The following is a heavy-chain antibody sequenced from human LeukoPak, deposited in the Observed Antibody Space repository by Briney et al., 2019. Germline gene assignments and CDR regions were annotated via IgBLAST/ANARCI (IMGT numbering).Heavy chain of an antibody. J-gene: IGHJ4*02. CDR3: ARGSYPGIAAAGNFDY. V-gene: IGHV1-46*03. CDR1: GYTFTSYY. CDR2: INPSGGST. Sequence: ASVKVSCKASGYTFTSYYMHWVRQAPGQGLEWMGIINPSGGSTSYAQKFQGRVTMTRDTSTSTVYMELSSLRSEDTAVYYCARGSYPGIAAAGNFDYWGQGTLVTVSS. D-gene: IGHD6-13*01.